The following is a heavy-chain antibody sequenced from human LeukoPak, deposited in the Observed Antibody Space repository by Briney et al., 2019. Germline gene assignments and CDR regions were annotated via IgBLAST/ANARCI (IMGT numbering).Heavy chain of an antibody. J-gene: IGHJ3*01. Sequence: GRSLKLSCGASGFSLSNYGMHWVRQAPGKGLEWVAVISSDGSNKYYADSVKGRFTISRDSSKNTLVLQMNRLRPEDTAVVYCARHGAVGWNTLNDALDFWGQGTMVTVSS. V-gene: IGHV3-30*03. D-gene: IGHD1/OR15-1a*01. CDR2: ISSDGSNK. CDR1: GFSLSNYG. CDR3: ARHGAVGWNTLNDALDF.